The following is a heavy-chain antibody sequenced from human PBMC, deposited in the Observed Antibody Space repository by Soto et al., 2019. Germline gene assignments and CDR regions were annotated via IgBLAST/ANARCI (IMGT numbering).Heavy chain of an antibody. CDR1: GFTFSNYG. CDR2: IWHDGSQK. V-gene: IGHV3-33*01. J-gene: IGHJ3*01. Sequence: QVQLVESGGGVVQPGTSLRLSCVATGFTFSNYGIHWVRQAPGRGLEWVAVIWHDGSQKYLADSVRGRFTISRDNSKNTVYLQMNSLRAEDTAVYYSEGRDDPFYVWGQGTMVTVSS. CDR3: EGRDDPFYV.